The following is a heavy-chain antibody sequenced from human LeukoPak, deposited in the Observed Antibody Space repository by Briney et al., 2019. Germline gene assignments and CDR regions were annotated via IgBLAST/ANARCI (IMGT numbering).Heavy chain of an antibody. V-gene: IGHV3-23*01. CDR2: ISAGGST. J-gene: IGHJ4*02. D-gene: IGHD3-9*01. Sequence: GESLRLSCAASRFTFSNYALSWVRQAPGKGLEWVSTISAGGSTYYADSVKGRFTVSGDNSKNTLSLQINSLRAEDTAVYYCANLKYDYWGQGTLVTVSS. CDR1: RFTFSNYA. CDR3: ANLKYDY.